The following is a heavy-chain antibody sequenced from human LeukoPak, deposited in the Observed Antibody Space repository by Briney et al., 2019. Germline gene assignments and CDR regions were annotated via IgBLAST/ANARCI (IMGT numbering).Heavy chain of an antibody. J-gene: IGHJ4*02. D-gene: IGHD3-22*01. CDR1: GFTFSSYG. V-gene: IGHV3-33*01. CDR2: IWYDGSNK. CDR3: ARGLSYYYDSSGYVDY. Sequence: GGSLRLSCAASGFTFSSYGMHWVRQAPGKGLEWVAVIWYDGSNKYYADSVKGRFTISRDNSKNTLYLQMNSLRAEDTAVYYCARGLSYYYDSSGYVDYWGQGTLVTVSS.